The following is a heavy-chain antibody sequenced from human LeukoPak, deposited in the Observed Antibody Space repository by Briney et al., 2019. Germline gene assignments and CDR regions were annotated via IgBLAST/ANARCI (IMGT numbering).Heavy chain of an antibody. CDR2: TSGGGGST. CDR1: GFTFSTYA. D-gene: IGHD2-2*01. CDR3: AKGKASSWLDWFDP. Sequence: GGSLRLSCAASGFTFSTYAMTWVRQAPGRGLEWVSSTSGGGGSTYYADSVKGRFTISRDNSKNTVYLQMNSLRAEDTAVYFCAKGKASSWLDWFDPWGQGTLVTVSS. V-gene: IGHV3-23*01. J-gene: IGHJ5*02.